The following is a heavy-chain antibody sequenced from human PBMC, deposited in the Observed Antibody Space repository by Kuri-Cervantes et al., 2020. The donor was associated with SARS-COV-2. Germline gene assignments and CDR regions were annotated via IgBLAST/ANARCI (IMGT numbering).Heavy chain of an antibody. CDR2: ISSSSSTI. CDR3: ARLFTGGPFDY. CDR1: GFTFSSYA. J-gene: IGHJ4*02. D-gene: IGHD3-10*01. Sequence: GESLKISCAASGFTFSSYAMHWVRQAPGKGLEWVSYISSSSSTIYYADSVKGRFTISRDNPKNTLYLQMNSLRAEDTAVYYCARLFTGGPFDYWGQGTLVTVSS. V-gene: IGHV3-48*01.